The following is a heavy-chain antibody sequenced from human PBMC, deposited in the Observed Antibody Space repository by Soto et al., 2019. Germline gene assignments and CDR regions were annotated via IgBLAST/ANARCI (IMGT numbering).Heavy chain of an antibody. J-gene: IGHJ6*02. CDR3: ARDQDVSNYHGMDV. CDR1: GGTFSSYA. Sequence: QVQLVQSGAEVKKPGSSVKVSCKASGGTFSSYAISWVRQAPGQGLEWMGGIIPIFGTANYAQKFQGRVTITADDSTSTAYMELSSLRSEDTGVYYCARDQDVSNYHGMDVWGQGTTVTVSS. CDR2: IIPIFGTA. D-gene: IGHD4-4*01. V-gene: IGHV1-69*12.